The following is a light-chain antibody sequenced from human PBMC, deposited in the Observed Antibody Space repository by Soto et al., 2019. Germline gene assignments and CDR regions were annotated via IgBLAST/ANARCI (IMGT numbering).Light chain of an antibody. Sequence: ETALTQSPGTLSLSPGERATISCTPSQSISSYLAWYQQKPGQPPRLVISGASTRAPGNPARFSGFGSGTEFTLTISSLQSEDFAIYYCQQYNNWPAINCGQGERREIK. CDR3: QQYNNWPAIN. CDR1: QSISSY. V-gene: IGKV3D-15*01. CDR2: GAS. J-gene: IGKJ5*01.